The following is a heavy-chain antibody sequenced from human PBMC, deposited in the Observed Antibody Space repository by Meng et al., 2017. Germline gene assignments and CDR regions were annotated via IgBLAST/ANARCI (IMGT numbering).Heavy chain of an antibody. Sequence: VLVVESGGDVVPPGRSLSRSCAASGFIFSNYEMHWVRQAPGKGLEWVACITKDGSRKYYLGSVRGRFTISRDNSKNTLYLEMNSLRSEDTALYYCARDFDYWGQGTLVTVSS. CDR1: GFIFSNYE. V-gene: IGHV3-30*16. J-gene: IGHJ4*02. CDR3: ARDFDY. CDR2: ITKDGSRK.